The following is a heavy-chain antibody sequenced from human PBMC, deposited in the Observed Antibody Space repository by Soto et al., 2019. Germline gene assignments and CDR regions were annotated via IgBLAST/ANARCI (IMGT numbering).Heavy chain of an antibody. CDR3: AKVSGVDALAYYYYGMDV. CDR1: GFTFSSYA. Sequence: PGGSLRLSCAASGFTFSSYAMSWVRQAPGKGLEWVSAISGSGGSTYYADSVKGRFTISRDNSKNTLYLQMNSLRAEDTAVYYCAKVSGVDALAYYYYGMDVWGQGTTVTVSS. CDR2: ISGSGGST. D-gene: IGHD3-3*01. V-gene: IGHV3-23*01. J-gene: IGHJ6*02.